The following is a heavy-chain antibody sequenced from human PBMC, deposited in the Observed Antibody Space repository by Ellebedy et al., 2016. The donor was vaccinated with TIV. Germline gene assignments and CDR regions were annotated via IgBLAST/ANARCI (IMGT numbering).Heavy chain of an antibody. V-gene: IGHV3-23*01. CDR2: ISDDGDST. J-gene: IGHJ4*02. D-gene: IGHD2-2*01. CDR3: ATRDQLLES. CDR1: GITFRIYA. Sequence: PGGSLRLSCAVSGITFRIYAMSRVRQAPGKGLERVSSISDDGDSTHYADSVKGRFTISRDNSRNTLFLQMDSLRGADTAMYFCATRDQLLESWGQGTLVTVSS.